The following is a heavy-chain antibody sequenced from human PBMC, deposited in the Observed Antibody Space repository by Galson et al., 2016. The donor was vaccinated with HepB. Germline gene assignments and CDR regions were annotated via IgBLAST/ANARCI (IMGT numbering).Heavy chain of an antibody. Sequence: SLRLSCAASGFTFGDYAMFWARQAPGKGLEWVATISWNGEDKNYADSLGGRFTISRDNARDSLFLQMNNMRGEDTATYFCAREVTTVTTNFGLAVWGEGAAVTVSS. CDR3: AREVTTVTTNFGLAV. V-gene: IGHV3-9*01. CDR1: GFTFGDYA. D-gene: IGHD4-11*01. J-gene: IGHJ6*04. CDR2: ISWNGEDK.